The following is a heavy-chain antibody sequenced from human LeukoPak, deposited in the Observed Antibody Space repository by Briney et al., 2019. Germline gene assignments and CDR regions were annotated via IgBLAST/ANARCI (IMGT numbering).Heavy chain of an antibody. D-gene: IGHD2-15*01. CDR1: GFTFNSYA. Sequence: GGSLRLSCAASGFTFNSYAMSWVRQAPGKGLEWVSAISGSGSSTYYADSVKGRFTISRDNSKNTLYLQMNSLRADDTAVYYCAKDGPPYCSGGSCYLLGKDYFDYWGQGTLVNVSS. CDR2: ISGSGSST. J-gene: IGHJ4*02. V-gene: IGHV3-23*01. CDR3: AKDGPPYCSGGSCYLLGKDYFDY.